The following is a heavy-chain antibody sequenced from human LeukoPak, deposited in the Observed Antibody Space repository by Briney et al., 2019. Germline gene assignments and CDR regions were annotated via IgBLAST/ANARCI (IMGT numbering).Heavy chain of an antibody. D-gene: IGHD2-15*01. Sequence: GGSLRVSCAASGFTFRSYAMSWVRQAPGKGLEWVAGIYDSGLSTYYADSVKGRFTISRDNSKDTLYLQINSLRVDDTAVYYCARRVVVAALDYWGQGILVTVSS. CDR3: ARRVVVAALDY. V-gene: IGHV3-23*01. CDR2: IYDSGLST. CDR1: GFTFRSYA. J-gene: IGHJ4*02.